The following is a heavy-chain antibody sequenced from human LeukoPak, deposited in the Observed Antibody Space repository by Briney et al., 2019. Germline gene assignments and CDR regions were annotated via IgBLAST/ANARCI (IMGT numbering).Heavy chain of an antibody. Sequence: ASVKVSCKASGYTFTNSGISWLRQAPGQGLEWMGWISAYNGNTDYAEKFQGRVTMTTDTSTSTAYMELRSLRSDDTAVYYCARDLGMIVVDYYFDYWGQGTLVTVSS. D-gene: IGHD3-22*01. V-gene: IGHV1-18*01. CDR1: GYTFTNSG. CDR3: ARDLGMIVVDYYFDY. J-gene: IGHJ4*02. CDR2: ISAYNGNT.